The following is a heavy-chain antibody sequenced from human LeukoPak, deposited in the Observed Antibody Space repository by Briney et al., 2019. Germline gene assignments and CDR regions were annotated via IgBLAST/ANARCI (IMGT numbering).Heavy chain of an antibody. Sequence: ASVKVSCKASGYTFIGNGITWVRQAPGQGLEWMGWISGYNGNTAHAQMLQGRVTMTRDTSTSTVYMELSSLRSEDTAVYYCARGSSSPPRDVDYWGQGTLDTVSS. J-gene: IGHJ4*02. CDR1: GYTFIGNG. V-gene: IGHV1-18*01. CDR2: ISGYNGNT. CDR3: ARGSSSPPRDVDY. D-gene: IGHD6-6*01.